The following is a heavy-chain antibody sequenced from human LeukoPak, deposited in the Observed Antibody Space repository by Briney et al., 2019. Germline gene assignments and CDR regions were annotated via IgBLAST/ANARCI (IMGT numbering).Heavy chain of an antibody. CDR3: ARGRRYYYDSSVDY. CDR1: GGSFSGYY. V-gene: IGHV4-34*01. CDR2: INHSGST. D-gene: IGHD3-22*01. J-gene: IGHJ4*02. Sequence: SETLSLTCAVYGGSFSGYYWSWIRQPPGKGLEWIGEINHSGSTNYNPSLKSRVTISVDTSKNQFSLKLSSVTAADTAVYYCARGRRYYYDSSVDYWGQGTLVTVSS.